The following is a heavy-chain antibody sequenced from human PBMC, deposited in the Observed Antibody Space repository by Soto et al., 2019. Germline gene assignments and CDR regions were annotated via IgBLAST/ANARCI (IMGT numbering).Heavy chain of an antibody. J-gene: IGHJ6*02. Sequence: GGSLRLSCAASGFTFSNAWMNWVRHAPGKGLEWVGRIKSKTDGGTTDYAAPVKGRFTISRDDSKNTLYLQMNSLKTEDTAVYYCTTAAQQLRGMDVWGQGTTVTVSS. CDR1: GFTFSNAW. D-gene: IGHD6-13*01. CDR2: IKSKTDGGTT. CDR3: TTAAQQLRGMDV. V-gene: IGHV3-15*07.